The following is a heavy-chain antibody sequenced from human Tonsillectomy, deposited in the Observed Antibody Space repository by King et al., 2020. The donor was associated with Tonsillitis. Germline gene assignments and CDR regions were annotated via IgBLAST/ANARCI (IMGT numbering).Heavy chain of an antibody. CDR2: IRYDGSKK. D-gene: IGHD3-10*01. Sequence: VQLVESGGGVVQPGGSLRLSCAASGFTFSSYGMHWVRQAPGKGLAWVAFIRYDGSKKYYADSMKGRFTISRDSSKNTLYLQMNSLRADDTAVYYCAKDPTGGWFGEELNYFDYWGQGTLVTVSS. CDR1: GFTFSSYG. J-gene: IGHJ4*02. CDR3: AKDPTGGWFGEELNYFDY. V-gene: IGHV3-30*02.